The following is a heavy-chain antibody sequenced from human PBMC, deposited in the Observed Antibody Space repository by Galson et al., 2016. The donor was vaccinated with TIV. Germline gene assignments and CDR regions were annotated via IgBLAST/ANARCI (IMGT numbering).Heavy chain of an antibody. V-gene: IGHV1-69*01. CDR3: ARGSSYYSNYLDV. CDR2: IIAIFGIP. J-gene: IGHJ6*03. CDR1: GGIFRSYA. D-gene: IGHD3-3*01. Sequence: SGGIFRSYAISWVRQAPGQGLEWMGGIIAIFGIPNYAQKFQGRVTITADESTTKVYMELSSLRSDDTAVYYCARGSSYYSNYLDVWGKGTTVTVSS.